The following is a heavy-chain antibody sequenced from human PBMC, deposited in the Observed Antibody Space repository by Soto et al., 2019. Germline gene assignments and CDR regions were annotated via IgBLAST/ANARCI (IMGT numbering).Heavy chain of an antibody. CDR3: VRPNFGALTHFDF. J-gene: IGHJ4*02. V-gene: IGHV5-51*01. D-gene: IGHD3-16*01. Sequence: GVSMRISCKAIGYTFTNYWIGCVRQTPGKGLEWMGIIFPGDSDTRYNPSFEGQVTVSADESISTAYLQWNTLKASDTAMYYCVRPNFGALTHFDFWGQGTLVTVSS. CDR1: GYTFTNYW. CDR2: IFPGDSDT.